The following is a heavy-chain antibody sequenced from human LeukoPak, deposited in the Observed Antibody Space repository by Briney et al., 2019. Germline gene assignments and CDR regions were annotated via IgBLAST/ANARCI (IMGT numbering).Heavy chain of an antibody. J-gene: IGHJ3*02. CDR1: GFTFSSYS. CDR2: ISSSSSYI. Sequence: GGSLRLSCAASGFTFSSYSMNWVRQAPGKGLEWVSSISSSSSYIYYADSVKGRLTISRDNAKNSLYLQMNSLRAEDTAVYYCARVDSGYAFDIWGQGTMVTVSS. CDR3: ARVDSGYAFDI. D-gene: IGHD1-1*01. V-gene: IGHV3-21*01.